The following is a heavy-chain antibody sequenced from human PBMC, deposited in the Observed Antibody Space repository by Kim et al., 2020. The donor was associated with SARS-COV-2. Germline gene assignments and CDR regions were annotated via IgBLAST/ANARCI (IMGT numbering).Heavy chain of an antibody. CDR1: GGSITSSDSY. Sequence: SETLSLTCTVSGGSITSSDSYWSWIRQPAGKGLEWIGRLYTRGNTNYNPSLKSRVTISLDTSKNQLSLKLTSVTAADTAVYYCAREGESDYFGEALYYYAMDVWGQGTTVSVSS. J-gene: IGHJ6*02. V-gene: IGHV4-61*02. CDR3: AREGESDYFGEALYYYAMDV. D-gene: IGHD3-10*01. CDR2: LYTRGNT.